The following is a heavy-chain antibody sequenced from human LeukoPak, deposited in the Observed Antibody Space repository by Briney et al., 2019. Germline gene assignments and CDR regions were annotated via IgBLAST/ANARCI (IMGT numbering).Heavy chain of an antibody. Sequence: GRSLRLSCAASGFTFSSYGMHWVRQAPGKGLEWVAVISYDGSNEYYADSVKGRFTISRDNSKNTLYLQMNSLRAEDTAVYYCANNGPVLLWFGEGSGMDVWGQGTTVTVSS. V-gene: IGHV3-30*18. CDR3: ANNGPVLLWFGEGSGMDV. CDR2: ISYDGSNE. J-gene: IGHJ6*02. D-gene: IGHD3-10*01. CDR1: GFTFSSYG.